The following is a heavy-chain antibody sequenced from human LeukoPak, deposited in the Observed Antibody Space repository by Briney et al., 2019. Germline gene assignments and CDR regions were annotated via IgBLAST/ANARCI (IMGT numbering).Heavy chain of an antibody. D-gene: IGHD3-22*01. CDR3: ASFYYDSSGWKNY. CDR2: INHSGST. CDR1: GGSFSGYY. Sequence: PSETLSLTCAVYGGSFSGYYWSWIRQPPGKGLEWIGEINHSGSTNYNPSLKSRVTISVDTSKNQFSLKLSSVTAADTAVHYCASFYYDSSGWKNYWGQGTLVTVSS. J-gene: IGHJ4*02. V-gene: IGHV4-34*01.